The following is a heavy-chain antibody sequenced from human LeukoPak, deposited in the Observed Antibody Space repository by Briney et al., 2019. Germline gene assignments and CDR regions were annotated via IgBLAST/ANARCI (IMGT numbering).Heavy chain of an antibody. CDR2: ISYDGSNK. J-gene: IGHJ4*02. CDR1: GFTFSSYA. CDR3: ARARLGRNRGWYSDFGY. D-gene: IGHD6-19*01. Sequence: PGGSLRLSCAASGFTFSSYAMHWVRQAPGKGLEWVAVISYDGSNKYYADSVKGRFTISRDNAKNTLYLQMNSLRAEDTAVYYCARARLGRNRGWYSDFGYWGQGTLVTVSS. V-gene: IGHV3-30*04.